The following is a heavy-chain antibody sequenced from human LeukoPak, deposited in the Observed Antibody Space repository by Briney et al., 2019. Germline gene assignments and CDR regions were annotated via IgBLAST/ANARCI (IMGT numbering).Heavy chain of an antibody. CDR2: ISGSGGYT. CDR1: GFTFSSYA. D-gene: IGHD5-18*01. V-gene: IGHV3-23*01. Sequence: GGSLRLSCAASGFTFSSYAMNWVRQAPGKGLHWVSTISGSGGYTYYADSVKGRFTISRDNSKNTVFLQMNSLRAEGTDIYYCAKGYTYASDWGQGTLVTVSS. J-gene: IGHJ4*02. CDR3: AKGYTYASD.